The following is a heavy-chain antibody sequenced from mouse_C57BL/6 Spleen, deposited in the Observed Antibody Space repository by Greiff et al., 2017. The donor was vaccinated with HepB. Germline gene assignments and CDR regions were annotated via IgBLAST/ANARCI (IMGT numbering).Heavy chain of an antibody. CDR1: GYTFTSYW. CDR2: IHPNSGST. CDR3: ARPYSNFFDY. Sequence: VQLQESGAELVKPGASVKLSCKASGYTFTSYWMHWVKQRPGQGLEWIGMIHPNSGSTNYNEKFKSKATLTVDKSSSTAYMQLSSLTSEDSAVYYCARPYSNFFDYWGQGTTLTVSS. D-gene: IGHD2-5*01. J-gene: IGHJ2*01. V-gene: IGHV1-64*01.